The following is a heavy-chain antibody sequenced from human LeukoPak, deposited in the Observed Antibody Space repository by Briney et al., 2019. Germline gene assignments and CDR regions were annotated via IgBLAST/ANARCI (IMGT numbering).Heavy chain of an antibody. V-gene: IGHV3-30-3*01. CDR2: IGYDGVNK. Sequence: GGSLRLSCAASGFTFSSYPMHWVRQAPGKGLEWVAVIGYDGVNKYYADSVKGRFSISGDDSKNTLYLQMDSLRAEDTAVYYCARDPQTGPPDYFDYWGQGTLVTVSS. CDR1: GFTFSSYP. D-gene: IGHD3-10*01. J-gene: IGHJ4*02. CDR3: ARDPQTGPPDYFDY.